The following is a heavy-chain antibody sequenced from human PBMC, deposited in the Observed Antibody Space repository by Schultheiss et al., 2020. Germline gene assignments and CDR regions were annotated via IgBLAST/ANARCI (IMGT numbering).Heavy chain of an antibody. J-gene: IGHJ4*02. D-gene: IGHD4-17*01. V-gene: IGHV4-4*07. Sequence: SQTLSLTCTVSGGSISDYYWSWIRQPAGKGLEWIGRIYTSGYTNYNPSVKSRLTMSIDTSKSQFSLRLSSVTAADTATYYCAREPDYGDYIYDYWGQGTLVNVSS. CDR1: GGSISDYY. CDR3: AREPDYGDYIYDY. CDR2: IYTSGYT.